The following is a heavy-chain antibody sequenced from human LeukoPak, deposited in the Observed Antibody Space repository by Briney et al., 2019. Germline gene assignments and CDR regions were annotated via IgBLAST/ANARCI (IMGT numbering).Heavy chain of an antibody. CDR1: GFTFNNYA. J-gene: IGHJ4*02. V-gene: IGHV3-30*02. Sequence: GGSLRLSCAASGFTFNNYAMHWVRQAPGKGLEWVAFTPYDGSSQFYADSVKGRFSISRDNSKNTLYLQLNSLRPEDTTVYYCAKSGSIVLMMAFWGQGTLVTVAS. CDR2: TPYDGSSQ. CDR3: AKSGSIVLMMAF. D-gene: IGHD2-8*01.